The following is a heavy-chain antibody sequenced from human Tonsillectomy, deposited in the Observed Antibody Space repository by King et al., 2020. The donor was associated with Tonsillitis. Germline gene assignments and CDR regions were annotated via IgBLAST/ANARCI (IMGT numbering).Heavy chain of an antibody. CDR3: ARLGYCSGGSCYGASVLDH. CDR2: IYYSGST. V-gene: IGHV4-30-4*01. D-gene: IGHD2-15*01. J-gene: IGHJ4*02. CDR1: GGSISSGDYY. Sequence: VQLQESGPGLVKPSQTLSLTCTVSGGSISSGDYYWSWIRQPPGKGLEWIGYIYYSGSTYYNPSLKSRVTISVDTSKNQFSLKLSSLTAADTAVFYCARLGYCSGGSCYGASVLDHWGQGTLVTVSS.